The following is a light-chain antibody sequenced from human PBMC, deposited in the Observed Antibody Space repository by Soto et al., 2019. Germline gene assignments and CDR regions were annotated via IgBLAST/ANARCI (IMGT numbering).Light chain of an antibody. CDR3: GTWDSSLSIFV. CDR1: SPNIGNYY. CDR2: END. V-gene: IGLV1-51*02. J-gene: IGLJ1*01. Sequence: QSVLTQPPPVSGGPGQKGTMSCSGGSPNIGNYYLSWHQQLPGTAPKLLIYENDKRPSGIPDRFSGSKSGTSATLGITGLQTGDEADYYCGTWDSSLSIFVFGTGTKVTV.